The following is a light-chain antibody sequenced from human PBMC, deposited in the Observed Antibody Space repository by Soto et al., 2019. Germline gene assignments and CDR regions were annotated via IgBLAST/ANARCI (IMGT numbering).Light chain of an antibody. CDR2: EDS. V-gene: IGLV2-23*01. CDR1: SSDVGSFNL. CDR3: CSYAGSGVV. Sequence: QSALTQPASVSGSPGQSITISCTGTSSDVGSFNLVSWYQQHPGKAPKLMIYEDSKRPSGVSNRFSGSKSGNTASLTISGLQADDEADYYCCSYAGSGVVFGGGTKVTVL. J-gene: IGLJ2*01.